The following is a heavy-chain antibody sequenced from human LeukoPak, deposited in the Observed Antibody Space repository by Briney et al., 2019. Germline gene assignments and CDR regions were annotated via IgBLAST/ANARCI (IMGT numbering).Heavy chain of an antibody. CDR1: GFTFSTNW. V-gene: IGHV3-74*01. J-gene: IGHJ4*02. CDR2: INSDGSST. Sequence: GGSLRLSCAASGFTFSTNWMHWVRHAPGKGLVWVSLINSDGSSTRYADSVKGRFTIPRDNAKNTLYLQMNSLRAEDTAVYYCARDLSGSLDYWGQGTLVTVSS. D-gene: IGHD1-26*01. CDR3: ARDLSGSLDY.